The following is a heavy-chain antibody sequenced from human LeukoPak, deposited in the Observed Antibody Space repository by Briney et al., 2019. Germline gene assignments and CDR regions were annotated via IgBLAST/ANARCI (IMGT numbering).Heavy chain of an antibody. CDR1: GYTLTELS. V-gene: IGHV1-24*01. J-gene: IGHJ6*01. D-gene: IGHD6-13*01. CDR2: FDPEDGET. CDR3: ATGPPGSSPVWGMDV. Sequence: ASVKVSCKVSGYTLTELSMHWVRQAPGKGLEWMGGFDPEDGETIYAQKFQGRVTMTEDTSTDTAYMELSSLRSEDTAVYCCATGPPGSSPVWGMDVWGQGTTVTVSS.